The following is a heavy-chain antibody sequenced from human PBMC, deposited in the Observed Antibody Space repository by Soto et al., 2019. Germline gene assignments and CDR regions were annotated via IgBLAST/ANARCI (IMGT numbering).Heavy chain of an antibody. D-gene: IGHD6-13*01. CDR1: GYSFSSYW. Sequence: GESLKISCKGSGYSFSSYWIGWARQMPGKGLEWMGIIYPGDSDTRYSPSFQGQVTISADKSISTAYLQWSSLKASDTAMYYCARTAAAGKYYYGMDVWGQGTTVTVSS. J-gene: IGHJ6*02. CDR3: ARTAAAGKYYYGMDV. CDR2: IYPGDSDT. V-gene: IGHV5-51*01.